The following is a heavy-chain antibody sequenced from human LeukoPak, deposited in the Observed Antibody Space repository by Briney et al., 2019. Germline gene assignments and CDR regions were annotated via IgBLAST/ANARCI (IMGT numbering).Heavy chain of an antibody. J-gene: IGHJ6*03. CDR1: GFTFSDYY. V-gene: IGHV3-11*04. Sequence: GGSLRLSCAASGFTFSDYYMSWIRQAPGKGLEWVSYISSSGSTIYYADSVKGRFTISRDNAKNSLYLQMNSLRAEDTAVYYCARELVSSWYYYYYMDVWGKGTTVTVSS. CDR2: ISSSGSTI. CDR3: ARELVSSWYYYYYMDV. D-gene: IGHD6-13*01.